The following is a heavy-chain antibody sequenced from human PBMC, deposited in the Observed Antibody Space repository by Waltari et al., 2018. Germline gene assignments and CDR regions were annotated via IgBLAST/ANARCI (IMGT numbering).Heavy chain of an antibody. V-gene: IGHV4-30-4*08. CDR3: ARGQLRNDDGMDD. D-gene: IGHD1-1*01. CDR2: INYSGST. Sequence: VKPSLTLSLTCPVSGGPISRGDYHWTWLRLPPGKGLEWIGDINYSGSTYYNPSLKSRVTISVDTSKNQFSLKLSSVTAADTAVYYCARGQLRNDDGMDDWGQGTMVTVSS. J-gene: IGHJ6*02. CDR1: GGPISRGDYH.